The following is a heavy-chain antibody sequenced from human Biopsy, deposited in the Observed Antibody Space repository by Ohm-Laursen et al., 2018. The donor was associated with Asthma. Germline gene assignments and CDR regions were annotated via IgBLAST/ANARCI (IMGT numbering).Heavy chain of an antibody. J-gene: IGHJ6*02. Sequence: ASVKVSCKTPGYTFNRAGITWVRQAPGQGLEWMGWIRVYNGNTKVAQKLQDRVTMITDTSTSTAYMELRSLRSDDTAVYFCARAVDYSHYYGIDVWGQGTTVTVS. CDR2: IRVYNGNT. V-gene: IGHV1-18*01. D-gene: IGHD3-10*01. CDR3: ARAVDYSHYYGIDV. CDR1: GYTFNRAG.